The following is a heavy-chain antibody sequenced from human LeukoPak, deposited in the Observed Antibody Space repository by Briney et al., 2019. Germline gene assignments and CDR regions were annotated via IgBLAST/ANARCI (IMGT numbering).Heavy chain of an antibody. V-gene: IGHV1-69*13. CDR2: IIPIFGTA. CDR1: GGTFSSYA. J-gene: IGHJ5*02. D-gene: IGHD3-3*01. Sequence: SVKVSCKASGGTFSSYAISWVRQAPGQGLEWMGGIIPIFGTANYAQKFQGRVTITADESTSTAYMELSSLRSEDTAVYYCARVEYYDFWSGCYGNWFDPWGQGTLVTVSS. CDR3: ARVEYYDFWSGCYGNWFDP.